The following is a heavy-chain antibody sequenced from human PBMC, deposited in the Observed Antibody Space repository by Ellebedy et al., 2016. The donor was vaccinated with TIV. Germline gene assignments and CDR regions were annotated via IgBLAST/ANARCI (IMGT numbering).Heavy chain of an antibody. D-gene: IGHD3-10*01. Sequence: ASVKVSCKASGYTFTGYYIHWVRQAPGQGLEWMGWINPNSGGTNYAQKFQGRVTMTRDTSISTAYMELSRLRSDDTAVYYCARDLPVTWGVRGYFDYWGQGTLVTVSS. CDR3: ARDLPVTWGVRGYFDY. CDR1: GYTFTGYY. V-gene: IGHV1-2*02. CDR2: INPNSGGT. J-gene: IGHJ4*02.